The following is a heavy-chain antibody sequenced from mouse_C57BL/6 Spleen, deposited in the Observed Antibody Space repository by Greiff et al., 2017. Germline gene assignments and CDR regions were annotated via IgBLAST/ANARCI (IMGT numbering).Heavy chain of an antibody. CDR1: GYTFTDYY. CDR2: INPNNGGT. V-gene: IGHV1-26*01. CDR3: ARWEYYYGSSYYFDY. J-gene: IGHJ2*01. Sequence: EVQLQQSGPELVKPGASVKISCKASGYTFTDYYMNWVKQSHGKSLEWIGDINPNNGGTSYNQKFKGKATLTVDKSSSTAYMELRSLTSEDSAVYYCARWEYYYGSSYYFDYWGQGTTLTVSS. D-gene: IGHD1-1*01.